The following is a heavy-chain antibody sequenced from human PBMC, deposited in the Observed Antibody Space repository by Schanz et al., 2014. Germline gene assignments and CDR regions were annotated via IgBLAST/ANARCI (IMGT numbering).Heavy chain of an antibody. Sequence: EVQLVESGGGLVQPGGSLRLSCAASGFIFSNFAMEWVRQAPGKGLEWVSAISGSGETTYYADSVKGRFTISRDNSKNALYLQMNSLRAEDTAVYYCARRITGTHHNPYYHGMDVWGQGTTVTVSS. D-gene: IGHD1-20*01. CDR2: ISGSGETT. J-gene: IGHJ6*02. CDR1: GFIFSNFA. V-gene: IGHV3-23*04. CDR3: ARRITGTHHNPYYHGMDV.